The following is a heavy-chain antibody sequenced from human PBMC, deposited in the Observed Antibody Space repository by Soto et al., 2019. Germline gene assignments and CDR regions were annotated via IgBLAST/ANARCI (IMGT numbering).Heavy chain of an antibody. Sequence: QTLSLPCAISGYSVSSNSAAWNLIRESPSRGLGWLGRTYYRSKWYNDYALSVKSRITINPDTSKNQFSLQLNSVTPEDTAVYYCARYGYTYGYVFDYWGQGTLVTVSS. V-gene: IGHV6-1*01. CDR1: GYSVSSNSAA. CDR2: TYYRSKWYN. CDR3: ARYGYTYGYVFDY. D-gene: IGHD5-18*01. J-gene: IGHJ4*02.